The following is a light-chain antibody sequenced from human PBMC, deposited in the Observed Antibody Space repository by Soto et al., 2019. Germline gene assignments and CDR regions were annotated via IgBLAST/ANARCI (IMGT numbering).Light chain of an antibody. CDR3: QQYGSSPYT. Sequence: EIVLTQSPGTLSLSPGERATLSCRASQSVSSSYLAWFQQRSGQAPRLLIYATSSRATGIPDRFSGSGSGTAFTLTISRLEPEDFAVYYCQQYGSSPYTFGQGAKLEIK. CDR2: ATS. V-gene: IGKV3-20*01. J-gene: IGKJ2*01. CDR1: QSVSSSY.